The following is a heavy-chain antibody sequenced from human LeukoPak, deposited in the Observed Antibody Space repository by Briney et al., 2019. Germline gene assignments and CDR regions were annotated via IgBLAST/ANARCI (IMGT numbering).Heavy chain of an antibody. V-gene: IGHV3-23*01. CDR1: GITLSNYG. J-gene: IGHJ4*02. CDR2: ISGSGGST. Sequence: PGGSLRLSCAVSGITLSNYGMSWVRQAPGKGLEWVAGISGSGGSTSYADSVKGRFTISRDNPRYTLYLQMNSLRAEDTAVYFCAKRGVVIRVILVGFHKEAYYFDSWGQGALVTVSS. D-gene: IGHD3-22*01. CDR3: AKRGVVIRVILVGFHKEAYYFDS.